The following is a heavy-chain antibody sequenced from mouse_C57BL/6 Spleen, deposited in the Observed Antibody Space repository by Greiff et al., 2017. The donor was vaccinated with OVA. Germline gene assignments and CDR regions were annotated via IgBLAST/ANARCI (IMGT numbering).Heavy chain of an antibody. V-gene: IGHV1-69*01. D-gene: IGHD1-1*01. CDR3: ARGYYFAY. J-gene: IGHJ3*01. CDR1: GYTFTSYW. Sequence: QVQLQQPGAELVMPGASVKLSCKASGYTFTSYWMHWVKQRPGQGLEWIGEIDPSDSYTNYNQKFKGKSTLTVDKSSSTAYMQLSSLTSEDTAVYYCARGYYFAYWGQGTLVTVSA. CDR2: IDPSDSYT.